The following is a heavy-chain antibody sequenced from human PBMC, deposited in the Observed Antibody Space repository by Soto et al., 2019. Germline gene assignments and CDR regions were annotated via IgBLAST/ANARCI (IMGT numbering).Heavy chain of an antibody. J-gene: IGHJ4*02. CDR2: ISSSSNNI. V-gene: IGHV3-48*02. D-gene: IGHD2-21*02. CDR3: ARDARREVTSFLNY. CDR1: GFTLTHYG. Sequence: GGSLRLSCAASGFTLTHYGMNWVRQAPGKGLEWVAYISSSSNNIYYADSVKGRFTISRDNAKNSVDLQMNSLRDEDTAVYYCARDARREVTSFLNYWGPGILVTVSS.